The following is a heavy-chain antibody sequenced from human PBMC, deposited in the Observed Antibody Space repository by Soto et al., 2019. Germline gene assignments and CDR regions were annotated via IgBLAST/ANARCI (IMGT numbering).Heavy chain of an antibody. CDR3: AKVRDTTMDMNFDY. J-gene: IGHJ4*02. CDR2: FDNSDGRT. D-gene: IGHD5-18*01. V-gene: IGHV3-23*01. CDR1: GFTFSSYA. Sequence: GGSLRLSCAASGFTFSSYAMNWVRQAPGKGLEWVSTFDNSDGRTYYSDSVKGRFTISRDDSKNTLFLQMNSLRPEDTAVYYCAKVRDTTMDMNFDYWGQGTLVTVSS.